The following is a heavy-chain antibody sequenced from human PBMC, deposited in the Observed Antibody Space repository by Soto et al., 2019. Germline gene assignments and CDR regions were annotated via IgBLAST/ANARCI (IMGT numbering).Heavy chain of an antibody. V-gene: IGHV4-31*03. J-gene: IGHJ6*02. CDR1: GGSISSGGYY. CDR3: ARDRYDFWSGYLYYYYGMDV. D-gene: IGHD3-3*01. Sequence: SETLSLTCTVSGGSISSGGYYWSWIRQHPGKGLEWIGYIYYSGSTYYNPSLKSRVTISVDTSKNQFSLKLSSVTAADTAVYYCARDRYDFWSGYLYYYYGMDVWGQGTTVTVSS. CDR2: IYYSGST.